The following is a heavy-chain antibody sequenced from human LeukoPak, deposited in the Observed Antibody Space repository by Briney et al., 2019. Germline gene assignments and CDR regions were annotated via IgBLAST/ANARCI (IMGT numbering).Heavy chain of an antibody. J-gene: IGHJ4*02. CDR3: AKGYCTNGVCYLDY. CDR2: ISSSSSYI. V-gene: IGHV3-21*01. D-gene: IGHD2-8*01. Sequence: PGGSLRLSCAASGFTFSSYSLNWVRQAPGKGLEWVSSISSSSSYIYYADSAKGRFTISRDIAKNSLYLQMNSLRAEDTAVYYCAKGYCTNGVCYLDYWGQGTLVTVSS. CDR1: GFTFSSYS.